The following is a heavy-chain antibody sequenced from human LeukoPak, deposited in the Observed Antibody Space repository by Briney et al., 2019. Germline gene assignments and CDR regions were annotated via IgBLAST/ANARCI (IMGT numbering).Heavy chain of an antibody. CDR3: ARGMRSGYSYGHNKKTDYFDY. V-gene: IGHV1-18*01. CDR1: GYTFTSYG. J-gene: IGHJ4*02. CDR2: ISAYDGNT. D-gene: IGHD5-18*01. Sequence: ASVKVSCKASGYTFTSYGISWVRQAPGQGLEWMGWISAYDGNTNYAQKFQGRVTMTRDTSISTAYMELSRLRSDDTAVYYCARGMRSGYSYGHNKKTDYFDYWGQGTLVTVSS.